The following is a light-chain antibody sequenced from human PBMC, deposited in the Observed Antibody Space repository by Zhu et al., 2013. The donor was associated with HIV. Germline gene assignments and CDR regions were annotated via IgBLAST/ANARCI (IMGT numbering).Light chain of an antibody. CDR2: ATS. J-gene: IGKJ2*01. Sequence: EIVLTQSPDTLSLSPGDRASLSCRASQRVSTTSLSWYQQRPGQPPRLLIFATSNRATDVPDRFSGSGSGTDFTLTINSLEPEDFAVYFCQQYYLSRTFGQGTKVDIK. CDR1: QRVSTTS. CDR3: QQYYLSRT. V-gene: IGKV3-20*01.